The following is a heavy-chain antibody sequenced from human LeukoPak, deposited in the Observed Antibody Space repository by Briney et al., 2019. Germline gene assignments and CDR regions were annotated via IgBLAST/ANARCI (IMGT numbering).Heavy chain of an antibody. J-gene: IGHJ6*03. V-gene: IGHV3-21*01. CDR1: GFTFSSYS. CDR3: ASGYYGSGIMYYYYYYMDV. CDR2: ISSSSSYI. Sequence: GGSLRLSCAASGFTFSSYSMNWVRQAPGKGLEWVSSISSSSSYIYYADSVKGRFTIPRDNAKNSLYLQMNSLRAEDTAVYYCASGYYGSGIMYYYYYYMDVWGKGTTVTVSS. D-gene: IGHD3-10*01.